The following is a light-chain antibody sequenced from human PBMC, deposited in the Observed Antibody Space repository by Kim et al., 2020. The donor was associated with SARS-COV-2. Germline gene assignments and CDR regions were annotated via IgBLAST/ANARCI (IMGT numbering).Light chain of an antibody. Sequence: TPGERPTVSGRAKQSVGLYSAGYQQKPGQAPRLLMYDASDRATGIPARFSGSGSGTDFTLTISSLEPEEFAVYYCQHRSNWPNTFGQGTRLEIK. V-gene: IGKV3-11*01. J-gene: IGKJ5*01. CDR3: QHRSNWPNT. CDR1: QSVGLY. CDR2: DAS.